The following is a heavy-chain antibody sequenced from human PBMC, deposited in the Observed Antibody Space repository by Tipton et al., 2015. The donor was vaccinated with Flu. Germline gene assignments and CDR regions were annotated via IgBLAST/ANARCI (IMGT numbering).Heavy chain of an antibody. CDR2: IFYSGTT. Sequence: TLSLTCTVSGGSISRGGHYWSWIRQHPGKGLEWIGYIFYSGTTNYNPSLKSRVTISLDKSKNQFSLKLNSMTTGDTAVFYCARGGWEPHGGWFDPWGRGILVTVSS. V-gene: IGHV4-61*08. CDR3: ARGGWEPHGGWFDP. J-gene: IGHJ5*02. CDR1: GGSISRGGHY. D-gene: IGHD1-26*01.